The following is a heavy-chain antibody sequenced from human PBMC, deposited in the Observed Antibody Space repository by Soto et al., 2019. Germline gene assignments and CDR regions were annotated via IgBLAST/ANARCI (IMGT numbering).Heavy chain of an antibody. V-gene: IGHV3-30-3*01. CDR2: ISYDGSNK. D-gene: IGHD3-3*01. CDR1: GFTFSSYA. J-gene: IGHJ4*02. CDR3: ARALLEWLFEGDY. Sequence: GGSRLSCAASGFTFSSYAMHWVRQAPGKGLEWVAVISYDGSNKYYADSVKGRFTISRDNSKNTLYLQMNSLRAEDTAVYYCARALLEWLFEGDYWGQGTLVTVSS.